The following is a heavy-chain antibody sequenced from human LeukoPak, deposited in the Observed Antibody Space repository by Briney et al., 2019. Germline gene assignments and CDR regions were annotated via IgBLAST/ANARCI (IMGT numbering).Heavy chain of an antibody. CDR3: AKSLVYSSSWYHEDWYFDL. Sequence: GRSLRLSCAASGFTFSSYGMHWVRQAPGKGLEWVAVISYDGSNKYYADSVKGRFTISRDNSKNTLYLQMNSLRAEDTAVYYCAKSLVYSSSWYHEDWYFDLWGRGTLVTVSS. D-gene: IGHD6-13*01. CDR1: GFTFSSYG. J-gene: IGHJ2*01. V-gene: IGHV3-30*18. CDR2: ISYDGSNK.